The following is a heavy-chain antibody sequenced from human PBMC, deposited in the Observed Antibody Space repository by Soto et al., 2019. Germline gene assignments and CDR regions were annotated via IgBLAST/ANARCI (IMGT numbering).Heavy chain of an antibody. CDR2: VNPIVGMS. Sequence: QVQLVQSGAEVKKPGSSVKVSCTASGGTFNSYTINWVRQAPGQRLEWVGRVNPIVGMSSSASKFQGRVNNTADKSTSKAHLDLTSLKSDDTAVYYCATSYGSGSTHFDYWGQGTLVTVSS. CDR3: ATSYGSGSTHFDY. CDR1: GGTFNSYT. V-gene: IGHV1-69*02. J-gene: IGHJ4*02. D-gene: IGHD3-10*01.